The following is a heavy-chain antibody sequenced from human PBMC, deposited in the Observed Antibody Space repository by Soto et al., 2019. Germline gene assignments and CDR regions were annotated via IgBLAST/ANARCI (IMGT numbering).Heavy chain of an antibody. Sequence: EVQLLESGGTLVQAGGSLRLSCAASGFSFSNYALSWVRQSPGKGLEWVSTFSAGGRAYYADSVKGRFTIARDSSQNTVDSAIRNLKPQETAVYYRAKESLPEHHGEPLFDYRGQGTRVTVSS. CDR2: FSAGGRA. J-gene: IGHJ4*02. D-gene: IGHD4-17*01. V-gene: IGHV3-23*01. CDR3: AKESLPEHHGEPLFDY. CDR1: GFSFSNYA.